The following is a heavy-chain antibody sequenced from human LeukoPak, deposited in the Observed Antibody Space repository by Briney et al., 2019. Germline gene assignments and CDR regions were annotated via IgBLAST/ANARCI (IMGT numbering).Heavy chain of an antibody. CDR2: ISNSGSST. J-gene: IGHJ4*02. Sequence: GGSLRLSCAASGFTFNSYGMSWVRQAPGKGLEWVSGISNSGSSTYYADSVKGRFTISRDNSKNTLYLQMHSLRAEDTAVYYCAKKDGSGSWYYYFDYWGQGTLVTVSS. V-gene: IGHV3-23*01. CDR1: GFTFNSYG. D-gene: IGHD3-10*01. CDR3: AKKDGSGSWYYYFDY.